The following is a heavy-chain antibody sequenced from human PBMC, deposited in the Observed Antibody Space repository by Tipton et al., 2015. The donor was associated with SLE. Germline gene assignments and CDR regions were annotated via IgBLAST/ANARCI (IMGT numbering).Heavy chain of an antibody. CDR3: ARINVPTAMDFYYYYMDV. CDR1: GDSISGYY. Sequence: TLSLTCTVSGDSISGYYWSWIRQPPGKGLEWIGEINHSGSTYYNPSLKSRVTISVDTSKNQFSLKLSSVTAADTAQYYCARINVPTAMDFYYYYMDVWGNGTTVTVSS. D-gene: IGHD2-2*01. J-gene: IGHJ6*03. V-gene: IGHV4-34*01. CDR2: INHSGST.